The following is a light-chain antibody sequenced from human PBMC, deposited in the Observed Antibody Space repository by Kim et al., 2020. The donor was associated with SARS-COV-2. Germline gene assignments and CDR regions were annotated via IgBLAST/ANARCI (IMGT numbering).Light chain of an antibody. V-gene: IGKV3-15*01. CDR3: QQYNNWRT. CDR1: QSGSNN. J-gene: IGKJ1*01. Sequence: SVSPGERATLSCRARQSGSNNVAGYKQNPGQAPWLLIYGASTRATEIPAGFSGSGSGTEFPLTISSLQSEDFAVYYCQQYNNWRTFGEGTKVDSK. CDR2: GAS.